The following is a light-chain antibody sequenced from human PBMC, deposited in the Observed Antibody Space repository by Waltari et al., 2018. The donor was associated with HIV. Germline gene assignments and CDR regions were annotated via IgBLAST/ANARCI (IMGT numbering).Light chain of an antibody. J-gene: IGLJ3*02. CDR1: SSNIWNDY. CDR2: ENN. Sequence: QSVLTQPPSVSAAPGQKVTISCPGSSSNIWNDYVSWYQHVPGAAPRLLIYENNKRPSGIPDRFSGSKSGASATLDITGLQTGGEADYYCGTWDPRLSAGVFGGGTKLTVL. CDR3: GTWDPRLSAGV. V-gene: IGLV1-51*01.